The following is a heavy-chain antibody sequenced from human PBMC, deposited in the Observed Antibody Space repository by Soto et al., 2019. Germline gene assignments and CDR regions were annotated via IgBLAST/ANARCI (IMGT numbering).Heavy chain of an antibody. CDR2: IYSSGSI. D-gene: IGHD3-16*01. V-gene: IGHV4-4*07. Sequence: SETLSLTCTVSGGSLSSYCWGWVRQPAGKGLEWIGLIYSSGSINYNPSLKSRVTMSSDTSKNQFSLRLTSVTAADTAVYYCARENCALLITGSYYFDFWGQGTLVTVSS. CDR1: GGSLSSYC. J-gene: IGHJ4*02. CDR3: ARENCALLITGSYYFDF.